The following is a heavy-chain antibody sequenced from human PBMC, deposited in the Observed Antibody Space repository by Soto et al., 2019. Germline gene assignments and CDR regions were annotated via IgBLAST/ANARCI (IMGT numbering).Heavy chain of an antibody. CDR3: ARDAQWLYSFRYYGMDV. CDR2: ISAYNGNT. V-gene: IGHV1-18*01. CDR1: GGTFSSYA. Sequence: GASVKVSRKASGGTFSSYAISWVRQAPGQGLEWMGWISAYNGNTNYAQKLQGRVTMTTDTSTSTAYMELRSLRSDDTAVYYCARDAQWLYSFRYYGMDVWGQGTTVTVSS. D-gene: IGHD6-19*01. J-gene: IGHJ6*02.